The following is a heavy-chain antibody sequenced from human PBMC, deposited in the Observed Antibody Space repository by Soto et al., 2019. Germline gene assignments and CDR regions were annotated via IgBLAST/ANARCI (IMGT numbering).Heavy chain of an antibody. CDR3: ARGGYCSSTSCSVDYYYMDV. CDR1: GYTFTGYY. Sequence: ASVKVSCKASGYTFTGYYMHWVRQAPGQGLEWMGWINPNSGGTNYAQKFQGWVTMTRDTSISTAYMELSRLRSDDTAVYYCARGGYCSSTSCSVDYYYMDVWGKGTTVTVSS. CDR2: INPNSGGT. J-gene: IGHJ6*03. D-gene: IGHD2-2*01. V-gene: IGHV1-2*04.